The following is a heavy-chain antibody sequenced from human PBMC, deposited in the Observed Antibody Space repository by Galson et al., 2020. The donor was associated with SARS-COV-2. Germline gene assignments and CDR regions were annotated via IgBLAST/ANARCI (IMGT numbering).Heavy chain of an antibody. CDR3: ARDYLDIV. CDR1: GFTVSSNY. D-gene: IGHD2-2*03. CDR2: IYSGGST. Sequence: GESLKISCAASGFTVSSNYMSWVRQAPGKGLEWVSVIYSGGSTYYADSVKGRFTISRDNSKNTLYLQMNSLRAEDTAVYYCARDYLDIVWGQGTLVTVSS. J-gene: IGHJ4*02. V-gene: IGHV3-66*01.